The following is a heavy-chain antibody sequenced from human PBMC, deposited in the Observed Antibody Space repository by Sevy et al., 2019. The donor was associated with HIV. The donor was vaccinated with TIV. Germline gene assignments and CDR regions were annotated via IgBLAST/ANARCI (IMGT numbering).Heavy chain of an antibody. J-gene: IGHJ6*02. Sequence: GGSLRLSCATSGFTFSSYGMHWVRQAPGKGLEWVAVISYDGSNKYYADSVKGRFTISRDNSKNTLYLQMNSLRAEDTAVYYCAKDSYTVVVPAAINYYYGMDVWGQGTTVTVSS. CDR2: ISYDGSNK. CDR1: GFTFSSYG. D-gene: IGHD2-2*01. CDR3: AKDSYTVVVPAAINYYYGMDV. V-gene: IGHV3-30*18.